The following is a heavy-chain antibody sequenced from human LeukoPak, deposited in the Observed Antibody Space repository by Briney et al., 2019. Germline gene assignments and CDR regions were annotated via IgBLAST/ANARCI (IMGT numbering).Heavy chain of an antibody. CDR1: GFTFSSYA. CDR2: ISGSGYTT. J-gene: IGHJ4*02. CDR3: AKSELLPIPHNFDY. D-gene: IGHD1-26*01. V-gene: IGHV3-23*01. Sequence: QPGGSLRLSCAASGFTFSSYAMSWVRQAPGKGLEWVSAISGSGYTTDYADSVKGRFTMFRDNSKNTLYLQMNSLRAEDTALYYCAKSELLPIPHNFDYWGQGTLVTVSS.